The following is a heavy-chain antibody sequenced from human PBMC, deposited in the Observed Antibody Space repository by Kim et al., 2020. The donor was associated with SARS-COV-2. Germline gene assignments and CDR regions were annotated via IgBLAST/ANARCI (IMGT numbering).Heavy chain of an antibody. J-gene: IGHJ6*02. D-gene: IGHD3-22*01. V-gene: IGHV1-18*04. Sequence: ASVKVSCKASGYTFTSYGISWVRQAPGQGLEWMGWISAYNGNTNYARKLQGRVTMTTDTSTSTAYMELRSLRSDDTAVYYCARDFVIGGHYYYYYGMDVWGQGTTVTVSS. CDR2: ISAYNGNT. CDR1: GYTFTSYG. CDR3: ARDFVIGGHYYYYYGMDV.